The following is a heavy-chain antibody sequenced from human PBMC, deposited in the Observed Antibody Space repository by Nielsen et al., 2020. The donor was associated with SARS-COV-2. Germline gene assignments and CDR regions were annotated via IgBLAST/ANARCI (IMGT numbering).Heavy chain of an antibody. CDR1: GGSFSGYY. J-gene: IGHJ4*02. D-gene: IGHD3-10*01. CDR3: ARGLYYYGSGRRFDY. CDR2: INHSGST. Sequence: SETLSLTCAVYGGSFSGYYWSWIRQPPGKGLEWIGEINHSGSTNYNPSLKSRVTISVDTSKNQFSLKLSFVTAADTAVYYCARGLYYYGSGRRFDYWGQGTLVTVSS. V-gene: IGHV4-34*01.